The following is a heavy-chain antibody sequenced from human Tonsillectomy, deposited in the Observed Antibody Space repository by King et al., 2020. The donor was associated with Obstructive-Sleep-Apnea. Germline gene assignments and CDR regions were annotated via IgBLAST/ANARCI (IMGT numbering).Heavy chain of an antibody. CDR3: AKVSEGASPRGADYFDY. V-gene: IGHV3-23*04. D-gene: IGHD1-26*01. J-gene: IGHJ4*02. CDR1: GFTFSSYA. Sequence: VQLVESGGGLVQPGGSLRLSCVASGFTFSSYAMTWVRQAPGKGLEWVSAISGSGSSTHYTDSVKGRFTISRDNSKNTLYLQMNSLRADDTAVYHCAKVSEGASPRGADYFDYWGQGTLVTVSS. CDR2: ISGSGSST.